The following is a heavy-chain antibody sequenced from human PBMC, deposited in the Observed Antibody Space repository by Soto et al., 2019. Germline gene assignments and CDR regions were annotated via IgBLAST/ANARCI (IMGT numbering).Heavy chain of an antibody. V-gene: IGHV4-39*01. J-gene: IGHJ6*02. CDR3: ARQPVLVGWYYDFWSGYYSTYYYGMDV. D-gene: IGHD3-3*01. CDR1: GGSISSSTYY. Sequence: SETLSLTCTVSGGSISSSTYYWGWIRQPPGRGLERMGSIYYSGSTYYNPSLKSRVTISVDTSKNQFSMKPSSVTAADTAVYYCARQPVLVGWYYDFWSGYYSTYYYGMDVWGQGTTVT. CDR2: IYYSGST.